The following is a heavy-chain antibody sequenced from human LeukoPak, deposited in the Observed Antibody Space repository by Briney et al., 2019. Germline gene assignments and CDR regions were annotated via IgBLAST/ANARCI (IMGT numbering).Heavy chain of an antibody. CDR2: IYYSGST. CDR3: TRSTNLEALDI. D-gene: IGHD5-24*01. V-gene: IGHV4-61*01. CDR1: GCSVSSGSYY. Sequence: PSETLSLTCTVSGCSVSSGSYYWSWIRQPPGKELEWIGYIYYSGSTNYNPSLKSRVTISVDTSKSQFSLKLRSVTTADTALYYCTRSTNLEALDIWGQGTMVTVSS. J-gene: IGHJ3*02.